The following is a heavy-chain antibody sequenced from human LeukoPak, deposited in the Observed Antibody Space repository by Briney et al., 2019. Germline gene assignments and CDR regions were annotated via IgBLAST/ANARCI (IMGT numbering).Heavy chain of an antibody. CDR3: ARRAFYYYYGMDV. CDR1: GYTFTSYG. V-gene: IGHV1-18*01. CDR2: ISAYNGNT. J-gene: IGHJ6*02. Sequence: ASVKVSCTASGYTFTSYGISWVRQAPGQGLEWMGWISAYNGNTNYAQKLQGRVTMTRNTSISTAYMELSSLRSEDTAVYYCARRAFYYYYGMDVWGQGTTVTVSS.